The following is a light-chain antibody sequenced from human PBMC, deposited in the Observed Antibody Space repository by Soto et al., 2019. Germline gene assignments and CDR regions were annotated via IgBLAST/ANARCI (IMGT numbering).Light chain of an antibody. CDR2: GAS. V-gene: IGKV3-20*01. CDR1: QSISSVD. J-gene: IGKJ2*01. CDR3: QQYGSSRSYT. Sequence: EIVLTQSPGTLSLSPGERATLSCRASQSISSVDLAWYQQKPGQAPRLLIYGASTRATSIPDTVSGSGSGPDFTLTISSLEPEAFAVYYCQQYGSSRSYTFGPGTNVELK.